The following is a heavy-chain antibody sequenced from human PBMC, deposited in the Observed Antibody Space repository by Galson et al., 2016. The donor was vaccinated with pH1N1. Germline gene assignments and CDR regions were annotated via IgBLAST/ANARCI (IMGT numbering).Heavy chain of an antibody. Sequence: SCKASGYTFTNYHIHWVRQAPGQGLDWMGIVNPNGGSTNYAQRFQGRVTMATDTSTSTVYMELSSLRSEDTAIYYCAKGRVYSTIFRAISIRGDEALDFWGQGTMVTLSS. J-gene: IGHJ3*01. CDR1: GYTFTNYH. D-gene: IGHD3-10*01. CDR3: AKGRVYSTIFRAISIRGDEALDF. CDR2: VNPNGGST. V-gene: IGHV1-46*01.